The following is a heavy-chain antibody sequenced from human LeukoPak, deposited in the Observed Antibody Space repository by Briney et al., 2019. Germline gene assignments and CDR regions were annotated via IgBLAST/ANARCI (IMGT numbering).Heavy chain of an antibody. CDR2: ISYDGSNK. V-gene: IGHV3-30*18. CDR1: GFTFSSYG. CDR3: AKDFITMVRGVIDY. D-gene: IGHD3-10*01. Sequence: PGGSLRLSCAASGFTFSSYGMHWVRQAPGKGLEWVAVISYDGSNKYYADSVKGRFTISRDNSKNTLYLQMNSLRAEDTAVYYCAKDFITMVRGVIDYWGQGTLVTASS. J-gene: IGHJ4*02.